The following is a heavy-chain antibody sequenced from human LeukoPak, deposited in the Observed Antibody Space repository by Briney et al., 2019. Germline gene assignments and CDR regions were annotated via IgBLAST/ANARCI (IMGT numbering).Heavy chain of an antibody. CDR3: ARGRTQYCSSTSCFTGDY. D-gene: IGHD2-2*02. Sequence: PGASLRLSCAASGFTFSNYAMSWVRQAPGEGLGWVSAILGSGGSTYYADSVKGRFTVSRDNSKSTLYLQMNSLRAEDTAIYYCARGRTQYCSSTSCFTGDYWGQGTLVTVSS. CDR1: GFTFSNYA. CDR2: ILGSGGST. J-gene: IGHJ4*02. V-gene: IGHV3-23*01.